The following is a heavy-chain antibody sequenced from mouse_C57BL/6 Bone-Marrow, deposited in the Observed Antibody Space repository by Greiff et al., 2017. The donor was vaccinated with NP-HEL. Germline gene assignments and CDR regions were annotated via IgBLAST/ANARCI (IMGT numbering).Heavy chain of an antibody. D-gene: IGHD1-1*01. CDR2: IYPGDGDT. CDR3: ARKAHYYGSSYDY. Sequence: QVQLQQSGPELVKPGASVKISCKASGYAFSSSWMNWVKQRPGKGLEWIGRIYPGDGDTNYNGKFKGKATLTADKSSSTAYMQLSSLTSEDSAVYFCARKAHYYGSSYDYWGQGTTLTVSS. CDR1: GYAFSSSW. V-gene: IGHV1-82*01. J-gene: IGHJ2*01.